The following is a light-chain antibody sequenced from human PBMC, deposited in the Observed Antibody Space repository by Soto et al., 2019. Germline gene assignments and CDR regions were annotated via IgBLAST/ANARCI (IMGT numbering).Light chain of an antibody. V-gene: IGLV2-14*03. Sequence: QSALTQPASVSGSPGQSITISCTGTSSDVAGYIFVSWYQQHPGKAPKLMIYDVSHRPSGVSNRFSGSKSGNTASLTISGLQAEDEGDYFCSSYISSSTLFVFGTGTKLTVL. J-gene: IGLJ1*01. CDR1: SSDVAGYIF. CDR3: SSYISSSTLFV. CDR2: DVS.